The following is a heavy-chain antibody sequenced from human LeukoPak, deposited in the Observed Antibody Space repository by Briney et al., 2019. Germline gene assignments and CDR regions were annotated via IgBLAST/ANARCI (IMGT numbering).Heavy chain of an antibody. CDR2: ISGSGGTT. D-gene: IGHD3-10*01. CDR1: GFTFSSYA. CDR3: AKLAVGYGSGSYYSARAGYYFDY. J-gene: IGHJ4*02. Sequence: AGGSLRLSCAASGFTFSSYAMTWVRQAPGKGLEWVSVISGSGGTTYYADSVKGRFTISRDNSKNTLYLQMNSLRAEDTAVYYCAKLAVGYGSGSYYSARAGYYFDYWGQGTLVTVSS. V-gene: IGHV3-23*01.